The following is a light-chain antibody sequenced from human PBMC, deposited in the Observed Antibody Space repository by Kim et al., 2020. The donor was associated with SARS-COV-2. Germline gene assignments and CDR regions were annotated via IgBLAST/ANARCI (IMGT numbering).Light chain of an antibody. CDR1: SLRIYY. CDR3: KSRDSSGNHLV. Sequence: ALGQTVRITCQGDSLRIYYASWYQQKPGQAPVLVINAKDNRPSGIPDRFSVSTSGNTASLTITGAQAEDEADYYCKSRDSSGNHLVFGGGTKVTVL. J-gene: IGLJ3*02. V-gene: IGLV3-19*01. CDR2: AKD.